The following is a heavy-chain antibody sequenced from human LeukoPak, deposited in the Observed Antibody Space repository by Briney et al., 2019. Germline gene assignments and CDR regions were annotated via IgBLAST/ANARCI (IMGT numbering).Heavy chain of an antibody. J-gene: IGHJ3*02. CDR1: GFTFSSYA. CDR3: ARDNWRDYLADALDI. CDR2: ISYDGSNK. V-gene: IGHV3-30-3*01. D-gene: IGHD4-11*01. Sequence: GGSLRLSCAASGFTFSSYAMHWVRQAPGKGLEWVAVISYDGSNKYYADSVKGRFTISRDNSKNTLYLQMNSLRAEDTAVYYCARDNWRDYLADALDIWGQGTMVTVSS.